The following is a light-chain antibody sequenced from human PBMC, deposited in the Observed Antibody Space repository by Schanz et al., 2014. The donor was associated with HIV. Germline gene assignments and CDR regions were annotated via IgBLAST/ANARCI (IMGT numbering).Light chain of an antibody. CDR2: KTS. CDR1: QSISDL. Sequence: DFQMTQSPSTLSASVGDRVTITCRASQSISDLLAWYQQKPGKAPKLLIYKTSTLQSGVPSRFSGSGSGTEFTLTISSLQPEDYATYYCQQYKSYWTFGQGTKVEIK. V-gene: IGKV1-5*03. CDR3: QQYKSYWT. J-gene: IGKJ1*01.